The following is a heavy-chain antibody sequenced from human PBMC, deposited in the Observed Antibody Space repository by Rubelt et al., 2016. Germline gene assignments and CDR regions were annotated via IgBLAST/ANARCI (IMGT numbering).Heavy chain of an antibody. CDR2: VRSKANNYAT. V-gene: IGHV3-73*01. CDR3: ARRWDGCDD. Sequence: EVQLVESGGGLVQPGGSLKLSCAASGFTFSASGMHWVRQASGKGLEWVGRVRSKANNYATSYAASVKGRFTISRDDSKNTAYLQMTRSKTEDTAVYYWARRWDGCDDWGQGTLVTVSS. J-gene: IGHJ4*02. CDR1: GFTFSASG. D-gene: IGHD1-26*01.